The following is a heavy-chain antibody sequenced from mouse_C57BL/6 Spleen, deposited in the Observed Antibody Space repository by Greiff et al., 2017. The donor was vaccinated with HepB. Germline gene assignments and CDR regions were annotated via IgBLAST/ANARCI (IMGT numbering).Heavy chain of an antibody. V-gene: IGHV1-52*01. Sequence: QVQLQQPGAELVRPGSSVKLSCKASGYTFTSYWMHWVKQRPIQGLEWIGNIDPSDSETHYNQKFKDKATLTVEKSSSTAYMQLSSLTSEDSAVYYCAILLRGGYAMDYWGQGTSVTVSS. CDR1: GYTFTSYW. J-gene: IGHJ4*01. D-gene: IGHD1-1*01. CDR3: AILLRGGYAMDY. CDR2: IDPSDSET.